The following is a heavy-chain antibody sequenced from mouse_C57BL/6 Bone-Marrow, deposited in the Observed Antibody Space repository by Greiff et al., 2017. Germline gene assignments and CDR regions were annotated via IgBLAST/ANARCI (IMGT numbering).Heavy chain of an antibody. J-gene: IGHJ1*03. D-gene: IGHD2-2*01. Sequence: VQLQQSGAELVKPGASVKMSCKASGYTFTTYPIEWMKQNHGKSLEWIGNFHPYNDDTKYNEKFKGKATLTVEKSSSTVYLELSRLTSDDSAVYYCARSLLYGNDVHWDFDVWGTGTTGTVSS. CDR2: FHPYNDDT. CDR3: ARSLLYGNDVHWDFDV. V-gene: IGHV1-47*01. CDR1: GYTFTTYP.